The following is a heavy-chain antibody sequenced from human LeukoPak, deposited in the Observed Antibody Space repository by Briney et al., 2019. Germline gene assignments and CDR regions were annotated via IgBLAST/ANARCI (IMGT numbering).Heavy chain of an antibody. CDR3: ARDEIPSGT. CDR2: ISSSGGTT. V-gene: IGHV3-23*01. CDR1: GFTFSSYA. D-gene: IGHD6-25*01. J-gene: IGHJ3*01. Sequence: PGGSLRLSCVASGFTFSSYAMGWVRQAAGKGLEWVSDISSSGGTTYYADSVKGRFTISRGNSRSTVDLQMNSLRVEDTGIYYCARDEIPSGTWGQGTMVIVSS.